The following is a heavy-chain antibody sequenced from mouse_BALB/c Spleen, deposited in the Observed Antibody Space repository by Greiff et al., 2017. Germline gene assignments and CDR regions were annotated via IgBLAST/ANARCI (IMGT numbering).Heavy chain of an antibody. Sequence: QVQLQQSGAELVRPGTSVKISCKASGYTFTNYWLGWVKQRPGHGLEWIGDIYPGGGYTNYNEKFKGKATLTADTSSSTAYMQLSSLTSEDSAVYFCARGGGNYGFDYWGQGTTLTVSA. CDR1: GYTFTNYW. V-gene: IGHV1-63*02. J-gene: IGHJ2*01. CDR2: IYPGGGYT. D-gene: IGHD2-1*01. CDR3: ARGGGNYGFDY.